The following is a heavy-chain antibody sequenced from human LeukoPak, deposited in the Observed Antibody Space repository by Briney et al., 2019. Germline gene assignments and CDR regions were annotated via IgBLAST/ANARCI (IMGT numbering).Heavy chain of an antibody. Sequence: PGGSLRLSCAASGFTFSNPWMNWVGQPQGRGRWWVSRINTDGSSTTYADSVKGRFTISRDNAKNTLYLQMNSLKNEDTAVYYCTKDRVWNSFDSWGQGTLVTVSS. CDR1: GFTFSNPW. CDR2: INTDGSST. V-gene: IGHV3-74*01. CDR3: TKDRVWNSFDS. J-gene: IGHJ4*02. D-gene: IGHD1-1*01.